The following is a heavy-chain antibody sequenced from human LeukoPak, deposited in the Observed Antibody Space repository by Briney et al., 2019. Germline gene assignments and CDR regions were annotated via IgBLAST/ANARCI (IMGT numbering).Heavy chain of an antibody. Sequence: GGSLRLSCAASGFTFSSYAMSWVRQAPGKGLEWVSAISGSGGSTYYADSVKGRFTISRDNSKNTLYLQMNSLRAEDTAVYYCAKVACLWFGELCSYFDYWGQGTLVTVSS. CDR3: AKVACLWFGELCSYFDY. D-gene: IGHD3-10*01. CDR1: GFTFSSYA. V-gene: IGHV3-23*01. J-gene: IGHJ4*02. CDR2: ISGSGGST.